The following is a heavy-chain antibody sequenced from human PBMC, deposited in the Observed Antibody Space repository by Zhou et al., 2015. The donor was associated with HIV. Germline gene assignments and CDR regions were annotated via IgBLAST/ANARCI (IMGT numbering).Heavy chain of an antibody. CDR2: ISSSSSYI. J-gene: IGHJ3*02. V-gene: IGHV3-21*02. Sequence: VQLVESGGRPGQAWGGSLRLSCAASGFTFNDYGMNWVRQAPGKGLEWVSSISSSSSYIYYADSVKGRFTISRDNAKSSLHLQMNSLRAEDTAVYYCARDWGYCSSPTCYTRPWAFDIWGQGDNGHRLF. CDR1: GFTFNDYG. D-gene: IGHD2-2*02. CDR3: ARDWGYCSSPTCYTRPWAFDI.